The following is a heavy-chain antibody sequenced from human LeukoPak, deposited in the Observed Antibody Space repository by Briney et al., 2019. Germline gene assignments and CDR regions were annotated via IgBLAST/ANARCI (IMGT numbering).Heavy chain of an antibody. D-gene: IGHD4-23*01. CDR1: GGTFSSYA. CDR2: IIPIFGTA. CDR3: ARDDGGHRSGWFDP. J-gene: IGHJ5*02. Sequence: ASVKVSCKASGGTFSSYAISWVRQAPEQGLEWMGGIIPIFGTANYAQKFQGRVTITTDESTSTAYMELSSLRSEDTAVYYCARDDGGHRSGWFDPWGQGTLVTVSS. V-gene: IGHV1-69*05.